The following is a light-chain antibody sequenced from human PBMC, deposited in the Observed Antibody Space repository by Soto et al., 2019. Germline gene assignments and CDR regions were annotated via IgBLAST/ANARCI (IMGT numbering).Light chain of an antibody. CDR2: DAS. Sequence: EIGLTQSPATLSLSPGERATLSCRASQSVSSYLAWYQQKPGQAPRLLIYDASNRATGIPARFSGSGSGTDFTLTISSLEPEDFAVYYCQQRSNWTPTWTFGQGTKV. J-gene: IGKJ1*01. CDR3: QQRSNWTPTWT. V-gene: IGKV3-11*01. CDR1: QSVSSY.